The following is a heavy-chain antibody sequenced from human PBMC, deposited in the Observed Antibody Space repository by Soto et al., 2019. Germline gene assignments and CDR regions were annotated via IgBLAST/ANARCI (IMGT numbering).Heavy chain of an antibody. Sequence: TLSLNCAVSGGSISSSNWWSWVRQPPGKGLEWIGEIYHSGSTNYNPSLKSRVTISVDKSKNQFSLKLSSVTAADTAVYYCASNSPLIRYFDYWGQGTLVTVSS. V-gene: IGHV4-4*02. D-gene: IGHD1-1*01. CDR3: ASNSPLIRYFDY. J-gene: IGHJ4*02. CDR2: IYHSGST. CDR1: GGSISSSNW.